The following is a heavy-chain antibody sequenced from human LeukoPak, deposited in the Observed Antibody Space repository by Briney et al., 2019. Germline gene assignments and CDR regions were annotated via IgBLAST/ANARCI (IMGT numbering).Heavy chain of an antibody. J-gene: IGHJ4*02. CDR3: ARDDSSGYYPY. D-gene: IGHD3-22*01. CDR1: GYTFTSYY. CDR2: INPSGGST. V-gene: IGHV1-46*01. Sequence: ASVKVSCKASGYTFTSYYMHWVRQAPGQGLEWMGIINPSGGSTSHAQKFQGRVTMTRDTSTSTVYMELSSLRSEDTAVYYCARDDSSGYYPYWGQGTLVTVSS.